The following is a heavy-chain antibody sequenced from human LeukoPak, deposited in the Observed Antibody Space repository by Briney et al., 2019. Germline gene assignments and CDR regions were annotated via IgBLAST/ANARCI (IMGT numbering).Heavy chain of an antibody. Sequence: PSETLSLTCTVSPDSLSSYYWTWIRQPPGKGLEWIGDIYITGSTNYNPYLKRRVTMSVDTSKNQFSLRLSSVTAADSAVYYCARVSIGETSYDASDVWGLGTMVTVSS. J-gene: IGHJ3*01. D-gene: IGHD6-6*01. V-gene: IGHV4-59*13. CDR1: PDSLSSYY. CDR3: ARVSIGETSYDASDV. CDR2: IYITGST.